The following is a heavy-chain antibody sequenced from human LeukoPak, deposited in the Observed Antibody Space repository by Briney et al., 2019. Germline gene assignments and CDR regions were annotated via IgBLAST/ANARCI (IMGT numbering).Heavy chain of an antibody. CDR3: ARDMRGYYPNWFDP. D-gene: IGHD3-3*01. Sequence: GGSLRLSCAASGFTFSSYAMSWVRQAPGKGLEWVSAISGSGGSTYYADSVKGRFTISRDNAKNSLYLQMNSLRAEDTAVYYCARDMRGYYPNWFDPWGQGTLVTVSS. CDR2: ISGSGGST. CDR1: GFTFSSYA. J-gene: IGHJ5*02. V-gene: IGHV3-23*01.